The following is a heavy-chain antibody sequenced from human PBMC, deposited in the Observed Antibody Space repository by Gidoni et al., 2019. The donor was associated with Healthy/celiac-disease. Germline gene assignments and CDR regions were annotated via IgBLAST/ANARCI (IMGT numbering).Heavy chain of an antibody. CDR2: ISSSSSYI. V-gene: IGHV3-21*01. CDR3: AREVIAAAGTDY. D-gene: IGHD6-13*01. CDR1: GFTFSSYS. J-gene: IGHJ4*02. Sequence: EVQLVESGGGLVKPGGSLRLSCAASGFTFSSYSMNWFRQAPGKGLEWVSSISSSSSYIYYADSVKGRFTISRDNAKNSLYLQMNSLRAEDTAVYYCAREVIAAAGTDYWGQGTLVTVSS.